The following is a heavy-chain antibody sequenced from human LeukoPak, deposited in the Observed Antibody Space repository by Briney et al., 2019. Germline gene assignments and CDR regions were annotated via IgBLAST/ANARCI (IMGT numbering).Heavy chain of an antibody. J-gene: IGHJ4*02. D-gene: IGHD5-12*01. CDR3: ARALSRGYDFSYCDY. Sequence: SETLSLTCAVSGGSINNDDYSWSWIREPPGKGLEWIGYIYHTGSTYYNPPLTSRGTMSVDRPKNQFSLNQRSVTAADTAVYYCARALSRGYDFSYCDYWGQGTLVTVSS. V-gene: IGHV4-30-2*01. CDR2: IYHTGST. CDR1: GGSINNDDYS.